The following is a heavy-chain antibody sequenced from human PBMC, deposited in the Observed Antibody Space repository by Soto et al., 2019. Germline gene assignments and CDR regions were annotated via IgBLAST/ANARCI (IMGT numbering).Heavy chain of an antibody. V-gene: IGHV1-69*06. D-gene: IGHD5-18*01. CDR2: IIPIFGTA. Sequence: GASVKVSCKASGGTFSSYAISWVRQAPGQGLGWMGGIIPIFGTANYAQKFQGRVTIIADNSTSTAYMELSSLRSEDTAVYYCASRGYSYGPFDYWGQGTLVTVSS. J-gene: IGHJ4*02. CDR3: ASRGYSYGPFDY. CDR1: GGTFSSYA.